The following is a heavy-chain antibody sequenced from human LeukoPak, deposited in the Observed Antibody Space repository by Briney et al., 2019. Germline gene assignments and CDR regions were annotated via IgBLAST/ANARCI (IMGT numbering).Heavy chain of an antibody. CDR1: GFTFTSSA. V-gene: IGHV1-58*01. D-gene: IGHD2-2*01. CDR2: IVVGSGNT. J-gene: IGHJ4*02. Sequence: ASVKVSCKASGFTFTSSAVQWVRQARGQRREWIGWIVVGSGNTNYAQKFQERVTITRDMSTSTAYMELSSLRSEDTAVYYCAAAKYCSSTSCYALDYWGQGTLVTVSS. CDR3: AAAKYCSSTSCYALDY.